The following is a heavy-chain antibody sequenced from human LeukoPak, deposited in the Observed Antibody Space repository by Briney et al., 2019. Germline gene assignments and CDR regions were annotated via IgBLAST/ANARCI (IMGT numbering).Heavy chain of an antibody. J-gene: IGHJ5*02. CDR1: GFTVSSYN. D-gene: IGHD3-22*01. V-gene: IGHV4-31*02. CDR3: AGTDYYDSRVNWFDP. CDR2: IYYSGST. Sequence: LRLACAASGFTVSSYNMNWVRQHPGKGLEWIGYIYYSGSTYYNPSLKSRVTISVDTSKNQFSLKLSSVTAADTAVYYCAGTDYYDSRVNWFDPWGQGTLVTVSS.